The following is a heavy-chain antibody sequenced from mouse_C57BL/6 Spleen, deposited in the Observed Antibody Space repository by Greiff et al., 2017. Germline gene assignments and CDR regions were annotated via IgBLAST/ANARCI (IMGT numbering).Heavy chain of an antibody. D-gene: IGHD2-4*01. J-gene: IGHJ3*01. CDR1: GFSLTSYG. CDR3: ARKSLYDYAWFAY. V-gene: IGHV2-2*01. Sequence: QVQLKESGPGLVQPSQSLSITCTVSGFSLTSYGVHWVGQSPGKGLEWLGVIWSGGSTDYNAAFISRLSISKDNYKSQVFFKMNSLQADDTAIYYCARKSLYDYAWFAYWGQGTLVTVSA. CDR2: IWSGGST.